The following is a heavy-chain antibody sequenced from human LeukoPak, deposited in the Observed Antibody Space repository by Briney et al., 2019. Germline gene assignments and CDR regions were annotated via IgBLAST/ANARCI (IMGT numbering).Heavy chain of an antibody. J-gene: IGHJ4*02. D-gene: IGHD1-26*01. CDR1: GYTFTGYY. CDR2: INPNSGGT. CDR3: ATTASGSYLEFDY. Sequence: ASVKVSCKASGYTFTGYYMHWVRQAPGQGLEWMGRINPNSGGTNYAQKFQGRVTMTRDTSISTAYMELSRLRSDDTAVYYCATTASGSYLEFDYWGQGTLVTVSS. V-gene: IGHV1-2*06.